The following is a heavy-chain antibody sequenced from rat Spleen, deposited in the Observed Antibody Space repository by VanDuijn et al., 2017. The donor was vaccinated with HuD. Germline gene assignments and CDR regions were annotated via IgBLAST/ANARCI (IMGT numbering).Heavy chain of an antibody. CDR2: INWGGSST. Sequence: EVQLVESGGGLVQPGRSLKLSCAASGFTFSASGMHWIRQTPAKGLEWVASINWGGSSTYYPDNVKGRFTISRDNAKNALYLQMNNLRSEDTAIYYCTRYYEGYVMDVWGQGASVTVSS. D-gene: IGHD1-12*01. CDR1: GFTFSASG. CDR3: TRYYEGYVMDV. V-gene: IGHV5-19*01. J-gene: IGHJ4*01.